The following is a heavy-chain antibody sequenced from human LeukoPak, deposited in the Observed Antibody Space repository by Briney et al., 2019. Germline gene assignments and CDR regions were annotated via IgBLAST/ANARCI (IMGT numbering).Heavy chain of an antibody. CDR1: GGSISSSNW. V-gene: IGHV4-4*02. D-gene: IGHD2-15*01. Sequence: TPSETLSLTCAVSGGSISSSNWWSWVRQPQGKGLEWIGEIYHSGSTNYNPSLKSRVTISVDKSKNQFSLKLSSVTAADTAVYYCARDFYCRGGSCHDYWGQGTLVTVSS. CDR2: IYHSGST. J-gene: IGHJ4*02. CDR3: ARDFYCRGGSCHDY.